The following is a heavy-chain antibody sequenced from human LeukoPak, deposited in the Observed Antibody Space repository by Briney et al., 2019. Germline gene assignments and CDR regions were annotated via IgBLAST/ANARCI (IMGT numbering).Heavy chain of an antibody. CDR1: GDSLNIYH. Sequence: SETLSLTCSVSGDSLNIYHWNWVRQSPGKGLEGIGYFSYTGTTNYNPSLKSRVTISVDTSKNQFSLKLSSVTAADTAVYYCARARRMKPIAAAGTLGWFDPWGQGTLVTVSS. J-gene: IGHJ5*02. V-gene: IGHV4-59*12. CDR3: ARARRMKPIAAAGTLGWFDP. D-gene: IGHD6-13*01. CDR2: FSYTGTT.